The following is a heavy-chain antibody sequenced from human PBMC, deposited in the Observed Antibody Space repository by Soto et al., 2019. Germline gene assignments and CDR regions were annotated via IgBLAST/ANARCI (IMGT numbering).Heavy chain of an antibody. CDR3: VKDEGIEAMDV. D-gene: IGHD3-3*02. J-gene: IGHJ6*02. CDR2: ITSSGSYV. CDR1: GFTFSRNT. V-gene: IGHV3-21*01. Sequence: GGSLRLSCVTSGFTFSRNTMNWVRQAPGKGLEWVASITSSGSYVYYADSVKGRFSASRGNAKNSLSLQMDSLRPDDTAIYFCVKDEGIEAMDVWGQGTTVTVSS.